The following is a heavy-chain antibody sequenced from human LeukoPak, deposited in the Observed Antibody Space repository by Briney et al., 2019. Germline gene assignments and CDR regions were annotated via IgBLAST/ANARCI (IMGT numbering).Heavy chain of an antibody. J-gene: IGHJ3*02. CDR1: GDSFSSHY. D-gene: IGHD4-17*01. CDR2: ISHIGRT. V-gene: IGHV4-59*11. Sequence: SETLSLTCAVSGDSFSSHYWTWIRQSPGTGLEWIGYISHIGRTNYNPSLKSRVTISIDTSKNQFSLKLRSVTAADTAVYYCARDLLTVTKGFDIWRQGTMVSVSP. CDR3: ARDLLTVTKGFDI.